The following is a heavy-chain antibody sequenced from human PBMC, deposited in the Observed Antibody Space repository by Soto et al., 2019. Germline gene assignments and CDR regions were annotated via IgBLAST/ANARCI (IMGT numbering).Heavy chain of an antibody. CDR1: GGSISSGDYF. J-gene: IGHJ4*02. CDR2: IYYTGST. Sequence: QVRLQESGPGLVKPSQTLSLTCTVSGGSISSGDYFWSWVRQPPGKGLEWIGYIYYTGSTSYNPSLKSRITMSVDTSKNQFSPKVSSVTAADTAAYFCARDDGYYRLYDYWGQGTLVTVSS. D-gene: IGHD3-3*01. CDR3: ARDDGYYRLYDY. V-gene: IGHV4-30-4*01.